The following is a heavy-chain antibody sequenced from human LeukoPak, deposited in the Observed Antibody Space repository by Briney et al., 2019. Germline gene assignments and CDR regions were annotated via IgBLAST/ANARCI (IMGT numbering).Heavy chain of an antibody. V-gene: IGHV3-30*18. CDR3: AKDWAHPRIVVVPGPDY. CDR1: GFTFSSYG. Sequence: PPGGSLRLSCAASGFTFSSYGMHWVRQAPGKGLEWVAVISYDGSNKYYADSVKGRFTIPRDNSKNTLYLQMNSLRAEDTAVYYCAKDWAHPRIVVVPGPDYWGQGTLVTVSS. J-gene: IGHJ4*02. D-gene: IGHD2-2*01. CDR2: ISYDGSNK.